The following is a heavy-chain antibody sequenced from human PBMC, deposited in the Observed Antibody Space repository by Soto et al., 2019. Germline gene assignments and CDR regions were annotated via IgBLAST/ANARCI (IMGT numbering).Heavy chain of an antibody. CDR3: ATSLI. D-gene: IGHD6-6*01. CDR1: GFTFRTYW. CDR2: IKGDGSEK. Sequence: EVQLVESGGGLVQPGGPQRLSCTASGFTFRTYWMNWVRQAPGKGLEWVASIKGDGSEKYYVDPVKGRFSISRDNARNSLYLQMNSLRAEDTAVYYCATSLIRGQGALVTVSS. V-gene: IGHV3-7*01. J-gene: IGHJ4*02.